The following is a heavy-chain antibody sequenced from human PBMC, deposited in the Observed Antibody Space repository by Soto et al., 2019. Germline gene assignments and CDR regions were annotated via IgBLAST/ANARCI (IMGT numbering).Heavy chain of an antibody. D-gene: IGHD6-13*01. CDR2: IYHSGST. J-gene: IGHJ5*02. CDR1: GGSISSGGYS. Sequence: SETLSLTCAVSGGSISSGGYSWSWIRQPPGKGLEWIGYIYHSGSTYYNPSLKSRVTISVDRSKNQFSLKLSSVTAADTAVYYCARRPIAAAFNWFDPWGQGTLVTVSS. CDR3: ARRPIAAAFNWFDP. V-gene: IGHV4-30-2*01.